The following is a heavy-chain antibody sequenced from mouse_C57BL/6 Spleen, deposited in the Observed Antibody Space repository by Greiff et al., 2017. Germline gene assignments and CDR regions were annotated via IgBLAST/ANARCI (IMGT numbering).Heavy chain of an antibody. CDR1: GYAFSSSW. Sequence: VQLQQSGPELVKPGASVKISCKASGYAFSSSWMNWVKQRPGQGLEWIGRIYPGDGDTNYNGKFKGKATLTADKSSSTAYMQLSSLTSEDSAVYFCATYYGSSLWFADWGQGTLVTASA. D-gene: IGHD1-1*01. CDR2: IYPGDGDT. V-gene: IGHV1-82*01. J-gene: IGHJ3*01. CDR3: ATYYGSSLWFAD.